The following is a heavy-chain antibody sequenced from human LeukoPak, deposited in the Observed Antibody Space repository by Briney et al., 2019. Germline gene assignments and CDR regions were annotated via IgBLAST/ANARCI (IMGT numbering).Heavy chain of an antibody. CDR1: EFTFSDYA. V-gene: IGHV3-30-3*01. J-gene: IGHJ3*02. CDR3: ARGLEWFTPGAFDI. D-gene: IGHD2-8*01. CDR2: ISYDGSNK. Sequence: GGSPRLSCAASEFTFSDYAMHWVRQAPGKGLEWVAVISYDGSNKYYADSVKGRFTISRDNSKNTLYLQMNSLRAEDAAVYYCARGLEWFTPGAFDIWGQGTMVTVSS.